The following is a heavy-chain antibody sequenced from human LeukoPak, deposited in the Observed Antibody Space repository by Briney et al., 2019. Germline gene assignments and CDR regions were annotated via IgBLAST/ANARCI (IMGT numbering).Heavy chain of an antibody. Sequence: SETLSLTCTVSGGSISSYYWSWIRQPPGKGLEWIGYIYYRGSTNYNPSLKSRVTISVDTSKNQFSLKLSSVTAADTAVYYCARVVSGWSPEDGWFDPWGQGTLVTVSS. V-gene: IGHV4-59*01. CDR3: ARVVSGWSPEDGWFDP. J-gene: IGHJ5*02. CDR2: IYYRGST. CDR1: GGSISSYY. D-gene: IGHD6-19*01.